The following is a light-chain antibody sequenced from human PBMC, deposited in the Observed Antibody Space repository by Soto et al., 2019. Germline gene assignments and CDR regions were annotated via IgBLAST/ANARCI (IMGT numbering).Light chain of an antibody. CDR1: QSLLNKNGHYC. V-gene: IGKV2-28*01. Sequence: EIVMTQSPLYLPVSPGEPASISCRSSQSLLNKNGHYCLDWYLQKPGQSPQLLIHLGSTRASGVPDRFSGSGSGTDFSLHISRVEAEDVGVYYCMQALQSPPTFGGGTKVDIK. CDR2: LGS. J-gene: IGKJ4*01. CDR3: MQALQSPPT.